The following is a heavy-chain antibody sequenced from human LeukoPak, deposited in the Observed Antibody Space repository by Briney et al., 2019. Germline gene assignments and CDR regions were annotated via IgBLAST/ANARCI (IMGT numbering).Heavy chain of an antibody. Sequence: PSETLSLTCTVSGGSISSSSYYWGWIRQPPGKGLEWIGSIYYSGSTYYNPSLKSRVTISVDTSKNQFSLKLSSVTAADTAVYYCARDSYGSGWSYFDYWGQGTLVTVSS. J-gene: IGHJ4*02. V-gene: IGHV4-39*07. CDR3: ARDSYGSGWSYFDY. CDR1: GGSISSSSYY. CDR2: IYYSGST. D-gene: IGHD6-19*01.